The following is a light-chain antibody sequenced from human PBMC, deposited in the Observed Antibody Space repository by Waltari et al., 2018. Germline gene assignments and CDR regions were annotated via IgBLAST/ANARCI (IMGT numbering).Light chain of an antibody. CDR1: QSVGRA. CDR3: QHYVRLPVT. Sequence: EIVLTQSRGTLPLSPGHTATLPCWASQSVGRALAWYQQKRGRAPRLLIYGSSTRARGIPDRFSGSGSRTDFSLTINRLEPEDFAVYYCQHYVRLPVTFGQGTKVEIK. V-gene: IGKV3-20*01. J-gene: IGKJ1*01. CDR2: GSS.